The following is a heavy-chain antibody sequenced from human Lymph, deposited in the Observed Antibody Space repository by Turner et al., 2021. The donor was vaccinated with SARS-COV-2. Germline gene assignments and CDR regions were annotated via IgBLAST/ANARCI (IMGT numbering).Heavy chain of an antibody. J-gene: IGHJ4*02. Sequence: QVQLVHSGAEVNKPGSSVRVACQASGRIFSSYGISWVRQAPGQGLEWVGGIIPIFSKENYAENVQGRVTITTDESKSTVYMEMSSLRAEDTAVYYCARVRGDDVFDYWGQGTLVTVSS. CDR3: ARVRGDDVFDY. D-gene: IGHD1-1*01. CDR2: IIPIFSKE. V-gene: IGHV1-69*01. CDR1: GRIFSSYG.